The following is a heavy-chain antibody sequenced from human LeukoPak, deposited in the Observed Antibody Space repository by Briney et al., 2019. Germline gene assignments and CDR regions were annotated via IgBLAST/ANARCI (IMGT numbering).Heavy chain of an antibody. CDR3: ARDPPYCSSTSCYNRAFDI. CDR2: ISSSSSYI. D-gene: IGHD2-2*02. V-gene: IGHV3-21*01. J-gene: IGHJ3*02. Sequence: GGSLRLSCAASGFTFSSYSMNWVRQAPGKGLEWVSSISSSSSYIYYADSVKGRFTISRDNAKNSLYLQMNSLRAEDTAVYYCARDPPYCSSTSCYNRAFDIWGQGTMVTVSS. CDR1: GFTFSSYS.